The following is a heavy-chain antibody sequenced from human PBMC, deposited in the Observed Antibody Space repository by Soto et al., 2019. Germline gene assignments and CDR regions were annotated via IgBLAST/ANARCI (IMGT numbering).Heavy chain of an antibody. D-gene: IGHD1-26*01. CDR1: GFTFSDSY. V-gene: IGHV3-11*01. J-gene: IGHJ3*02. CDR3: ARGGKPEM. Sequence: PGGSLRLSCVASGFTFSDSYMSWIRQAPGKGLERLSYISSSGDSAHYEDSMKGRLTISRDNSKNSLFLQMSSLRAEDTAVYYWARGGKPEMWGQETMLTVSS. CDR2: ISSSGDSA.